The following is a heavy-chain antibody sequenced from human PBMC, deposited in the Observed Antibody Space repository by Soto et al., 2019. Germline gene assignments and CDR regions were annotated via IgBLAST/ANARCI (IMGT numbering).Heavy chain of an antibody. V-gene: IGHV3-33*01. CDR2: IWYDGSNK. CDR3: ARDRIAVAGPSYYGMDV. J-gene: IGHJ6*02. CDR1: GFTFSSYG. Sequence: PVGSLRLSCAASGFTFSSYGMHWVRQAPGKGLEWVAVIWYDGSNKYYADSVKGRFTISRDNSKNTLYLQMNSLRAEDTAVYYCARDRIAVAGPSYYGMDVWGQGTTVTVSS. D-gene: IGHD6-19*01.